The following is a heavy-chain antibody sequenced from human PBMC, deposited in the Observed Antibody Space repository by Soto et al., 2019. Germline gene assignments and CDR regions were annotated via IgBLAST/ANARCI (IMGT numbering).Heavy chain of an antibody. D-gene: IGHD2-15*01. J-gene: IGHJ5*02. CDR3: PKDPRRVVNRNDWFSP. CDR2: ISGSGGST. V-gene: IGHV3-23*01. Sequence: GGSLRLSCAASGFTFSSYAMSCVRQAPGKGLEWVSAISGSGGSTYYADSVKGRFTISRDNSKNTLYLQMNSLRAEDTAVYYCPKDPRRVVNRNDWFSPWGQGTRVTVS. CDR1: GFTFSSYA.